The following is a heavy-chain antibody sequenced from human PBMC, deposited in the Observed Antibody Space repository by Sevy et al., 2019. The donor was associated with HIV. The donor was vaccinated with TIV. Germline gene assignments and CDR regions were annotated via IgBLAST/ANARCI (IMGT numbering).Heavy chain of an antibody. CDR2: INPNSGGT. Sequence: ASVKVSCKASGYTFTGYYMHWVRQAPGQGLEWMGWINPNSGGTNYAQKFQGRVTMTRDTSISTAYMELSRLRSDDTAVHYCASNDEYEDVDTAMVLDYWGQGTLVTVSS. CDR1: GYTFTGYY. J-gene: IGHJ4*02. V-gene: IGHV1-2*02. CDR3: ASNDEYEDVDTAMVLDY. D-gene: IGHD5-18*01.